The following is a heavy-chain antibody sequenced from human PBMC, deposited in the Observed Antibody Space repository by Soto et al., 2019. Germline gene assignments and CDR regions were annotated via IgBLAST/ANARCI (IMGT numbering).Heavy chain of an antibody. CDR1: GFTFGSYA. D-gene: IGHD3-3*01. CDR3: AKAGTYNDFWSSPPLLGYVYLDY. V-gene: IGHV3-23*01. J-gene: IGHJ4*02. Sequence: PGGSLRLSCAASGFTFGSYAMSWVRQAPGKGREWVSAFSASVNSIYYADSVKGRFTISRDNSKNTLYLQMNSLRAEDTAIYFCAKAGTYNDFWSSPPLLGYVYLDYWGQGSLVTVSS. CDR2: FSASVNSI.